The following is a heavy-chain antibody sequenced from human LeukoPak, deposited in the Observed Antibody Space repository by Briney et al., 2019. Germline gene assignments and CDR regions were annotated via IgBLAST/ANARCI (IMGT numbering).Heavy chain of an antibody. J-gene: IGHJ4*02. D-gene: IGHD6-13*01. CDR1: GFTFSSYA. CDR2: ISYDGSNK. CDR3: ARPPREYSSSWYLDY. V-gene: IGHV3-30*17. Sequence: GGSLRLSCAASGFTFSSYAMHWVRQAPGKGLEWVAVISYDGSNKYYADSVKGRFTLSRDNSNNTLYLQMNSLTAEDTPVYYCARPPREYSSSWYLDYWGQGTLVTVSS.